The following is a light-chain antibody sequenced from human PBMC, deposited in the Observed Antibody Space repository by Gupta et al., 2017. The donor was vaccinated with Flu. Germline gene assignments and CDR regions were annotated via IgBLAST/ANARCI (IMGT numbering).Light chain of an antibody. CDR1: SSDVGRSNS. Sequence: QSALTHPASVSGASAQSTNISCTGSSSDVGRSNSVSWYRQDPGKAPKLILYDVSSRPSGVSSRFSGSKSGNTASLTISGLQVEDETDYYCSSYTSTDTFYVVGTGTKVTVL. J-gene: IGLJ1*01. V-gene: IGLV2-14*01. CDR2: DVS. CDR3: SSYTSTDTFYV.